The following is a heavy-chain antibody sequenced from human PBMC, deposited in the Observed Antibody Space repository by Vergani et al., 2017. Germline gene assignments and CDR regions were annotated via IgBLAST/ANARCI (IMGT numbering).Heavy chain of an antibody. CDR3: ARQMGSGLYSSFDY. J-gene: IGHJ4*02. V-gene: IGHV5-51*01. CDR1: GYIFTNYR. D-gene: IGHD6-19*01. Sequence: EVHLVQSGVEVQKPGESLQISCKGSGYIFTNYRIGWVRLVPGKRLEWVGVIYPGDTETRYSPSFEGQVTISADMSISIPYLKWSSLKASDTAIYYCARQMGSGLYSSFDYWVQGTLLTVSS. CDR2: IYPGDTET.